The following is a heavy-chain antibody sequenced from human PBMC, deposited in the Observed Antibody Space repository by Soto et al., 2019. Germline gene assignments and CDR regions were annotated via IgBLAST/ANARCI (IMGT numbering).Heavy chain of an antibody. Sequence: QVQLVQSGDEVRKPGSSVKVSCKASGYIFVNYGIAWVRQAPGQGLEWMGWISPYSGNTHYASKVQGRLTMTTDPSTTPAYMDLRSLTSDDTAVYYCAMVDNCLTPTPQDVWGQGTTVTVSS. CDR1: GYIFVNYG. J-gene: IGHJ6*02. V-gene: IGHV1-18*01. CDR3: AMVDNCLTPTPQDV. CDR2: ISPYSGNT. D-gene: IGHD5-12*01.